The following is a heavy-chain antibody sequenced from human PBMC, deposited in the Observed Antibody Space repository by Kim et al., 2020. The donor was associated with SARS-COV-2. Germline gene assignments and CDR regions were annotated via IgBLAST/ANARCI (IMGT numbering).Heavy chain of an antibody. CDR3: ARDRQSYDILTGMYYYYGMDV. D-gene: IGHD3-9*01. V-gene: IGHV4-31*03. CDR2: IYYSGST. Sequence: SETLSLTCTVSGGSISSGGYYWSWIRQHPGKGLEWIGYIYYSGSTYYNPSLKSRVTISVDTSKNQFSLKLSSVTAADTAVYYCARDRQSYDILTGMYYYYGMDVWGQGTTVTVSS. J-gene: IGHJ6*02. CDR1: GGSISSGGYY.